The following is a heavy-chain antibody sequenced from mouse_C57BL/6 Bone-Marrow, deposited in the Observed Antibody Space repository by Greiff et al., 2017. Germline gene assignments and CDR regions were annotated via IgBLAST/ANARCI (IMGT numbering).Heavy chain of an antibody. CDR3: TRRPITTVVAHFDV. CDR1: GFTFSDAW. CDR2: IRNKANNHAT. Sequence: DVKLVESGGGLVQPGGSMKLSCAASGFTFSDAWMDWVRQSPEKGLEWVAEIRNKANNHATYYAESVKGRFTISRDDSKSSVYLQMNSLRAEDTGIYYCTRRPITTVVAHFDVWGTGTTVTVSS. J-gene: IGHJ1*03. D-gene: IGHD1-1*01. V-gene: IGHV6-6*01.